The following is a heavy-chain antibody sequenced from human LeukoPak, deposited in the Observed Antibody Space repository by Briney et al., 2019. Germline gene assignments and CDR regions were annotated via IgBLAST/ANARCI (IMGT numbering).Heavy chain of an antibody. CDR2: ISYDGSNK. CDR1: GFTFSSYA. CDR3: ARYSPSGSYYAFDY. D-gene: IGHD1-26*01. V-gene: IGHV3-30*04. J-gene: IGHJ4*02. Sequence: GGSLRLSCAASGFTFSSYAMHWVRQAPGKGLEWVAVISYDGSNKYYADSVKGRFTISRDNSKNTLYLQMNSLRAEDTAVYYCARYSPSGSYYAFDYWGQGTLVTVSS.